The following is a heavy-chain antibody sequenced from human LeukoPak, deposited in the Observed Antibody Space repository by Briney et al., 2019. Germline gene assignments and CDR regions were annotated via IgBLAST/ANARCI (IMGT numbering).Heavy chain of an antibody. V-gene: IGHV3-11*05. D-gene: IGHD3-16*01. J-gene: IGHJ4*02. Sequence: PGGSLRLSCGASGFTFSDFYMTWIRQAPGKGLEWISYISQTSTDIRYADSVKGRFTISRDNAKNSLYLQMDSLRAEDTAVYYRTRDPRLSDYWGQGTQVTVSS. CDR1: GFTFSDFY. CDR3: TRDPRLSDY. CDR2: ISQTSTDI.